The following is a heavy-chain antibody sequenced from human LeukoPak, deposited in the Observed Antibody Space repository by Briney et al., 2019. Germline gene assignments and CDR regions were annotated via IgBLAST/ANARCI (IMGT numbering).Heavy chain of an antibody. CDR2: ISGSGGST. V-gene: IGHV3-23*01. J-gene: IGHJ4*02. CDR1: GFTFSSYA. D-gene: IGHD2-15*01. CDR3: AKDQDPIYSHFDY. Sequence: GESLKISCAASGFTFSSYAMSWVRQAPGKGLEWVSAISGSGGSTYYADSVKGRFTISRDNSKNTLYLQMNSLRAEDTAVYYCAKDQDPIYSHFDYWGQGTLVTVSS.